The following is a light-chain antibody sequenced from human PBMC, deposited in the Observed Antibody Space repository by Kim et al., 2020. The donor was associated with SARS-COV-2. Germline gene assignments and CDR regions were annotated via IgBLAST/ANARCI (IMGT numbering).Light chain of an antibody. CDR2: EVS. Sequence: QSALTQPASVSGSPGQSITISCTGTSSDVGSYNLVSWYQQYPGKAPKLMIHEVSKRPSGVSNRFSGSKSGNTASLTISGLQAEDEADYYCCSYAGSTTLYVFGSGTKVTVL. CDR3: CSYAGSTTLYV. CDR1: SSDVGSYNL. V-gene: IGLV2-23*02. J-gene: IGLJ1*01.